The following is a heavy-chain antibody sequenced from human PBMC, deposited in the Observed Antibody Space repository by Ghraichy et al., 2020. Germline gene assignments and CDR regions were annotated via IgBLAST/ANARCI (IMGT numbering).Heavy chain of an antibody. J-gene: IGHJ4*02. CDR3: AKGFYASNWILLDY. CDR2: ISGSGGII. CDR1: GFNFSNYA. Sequence: GGSLRLSCAAYGFNFSNYAINWVRQAPGKGLEWVSSISGSGGIIYYADSVKGRFALSRDNSKNTVSLEMNSLRAEDTAIYYCAKGFYASNWILLDYWGLGTLVTVST. D-gene: IGHD1-1*01. V-gene: IGHV3-23*01.